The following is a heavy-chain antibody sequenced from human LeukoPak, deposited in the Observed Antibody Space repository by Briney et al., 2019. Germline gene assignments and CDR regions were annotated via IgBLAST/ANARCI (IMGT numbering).Heavy chain of an antibody. CDR2: IYSGGST. V-gene: IGHV3-53*01. CDR3: ARDHPIAAAPVS. Sequence: GGSLRLSCAASGFTFSSYAMSWVRQAPGKGLEWVSVIYSGGSTYYADSVKGRFTISRDNSKNTLYLQMNSLRAEDTAVYYCARDHPIAAAPVSWGQGTLVTVSS. CDR1: GFTFSSYA. D-gene: IGHD6-13*01. J-gene: IGHJ5*02.